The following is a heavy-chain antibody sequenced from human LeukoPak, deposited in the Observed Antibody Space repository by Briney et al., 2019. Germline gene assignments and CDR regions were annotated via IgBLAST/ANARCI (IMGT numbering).Heavy chain of an antibody. Sequence: ASVKVSCKASGYTFISYGISWVRQAPGQGLEWMGWISAYNGNTNYAQKLQGRVTMTTDTSTSTAYMELRSLRSDDTAVYYCARDRSIAAAGPTVGDYWGQGTLVTVSS. CDR1: GYTFISYG. CDR2: ISAYNGNT. J-gene: IGHJ4*02. CDR3: ARDRSIAAAGPTVGDY. D-gene: IGHD6-13*01. V-gene: IGHV1-18*01.